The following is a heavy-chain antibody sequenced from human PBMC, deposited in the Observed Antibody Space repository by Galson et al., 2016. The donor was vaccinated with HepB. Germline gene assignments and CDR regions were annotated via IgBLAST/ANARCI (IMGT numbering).Heavy chain of an antibody. CDR1: GGSINSYY. V-gene: IGHV4-59*01. CDR2: SHYSGTT. Sequence: SETLSLTCNVSGGSINSYYWSWIRQPPGEGLEWIGFSHYSGTTNYNPSLKSRVIISVDTYNNQFSLKLTSVTAADTAVYYCARDRYHWYIDAWGRGTLVTVSS. J-gene: IGHJ2*01. CDR3: ARDRYHWYIDA. D-gene: IGHD2-2*02.